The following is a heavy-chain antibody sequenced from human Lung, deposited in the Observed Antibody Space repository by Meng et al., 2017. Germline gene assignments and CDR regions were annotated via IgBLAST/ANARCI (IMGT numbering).Heavy chain of an antibody. CDR1: GFTFTDHW. J-gene: IGHJ1*01. Sequence: EVQLVESGGGLVPAGGSLGLSCAASGFTFTDHWMHWVRQGPGKGLVWVSRINRDGTKPTYADSVKGRFTISRDNAKNSLYLQMNNLRAEDTAFYYCTNDRLNHWGQGALVTVSS. CDR3: TNDRLNH. V-gene: IGHV3-74*01. CDR2: INRDGTKP. D-gene: IGHD1-1*01.